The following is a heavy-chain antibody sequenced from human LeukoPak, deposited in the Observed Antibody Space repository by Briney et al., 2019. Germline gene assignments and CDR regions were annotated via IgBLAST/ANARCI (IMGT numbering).Heavy chain of an antibody. V-gene: IGHV3-23*01. Sequence: GGSLRLSCAASGFTFSNYAMSWVRQAPGKGLERVSGISGSGGSTYYADSVKGRFTISRDNSKNTLYLQMNSLRAEDTAVYYCAKDGEYSGYNNWFFYWGQGTLVTVSS. CDR3: AKDGEYSGYNNWFFY. CDR2: ISGSGGST. D-gene: IGHD5-12*01. J-gene: IGHJ5*01. CDR1: GFTFSNYA.